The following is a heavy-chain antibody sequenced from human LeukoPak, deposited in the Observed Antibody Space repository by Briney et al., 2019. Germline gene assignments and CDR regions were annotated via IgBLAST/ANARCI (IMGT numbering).Heavy chain of an antibody. J-gene: IGHJ4*02. CDR2: INPSGGST. D-gene: IGHD3-10*01. Sequence: EASVKVSCNASGYTFTSYYMHWVRQAPGQGLEWMGIINPSGGSTSYAQKFQGRVTMTRDTSTSTVYMELSSLRSDDTAVYYCARTPAGKTYYYGSGSPTMDYWGQGTLVTVSS. CDR3: ARTPAGKTYYYGSGSPTMDY. V-gene: IGHV1-46*01. CDR1: GYTFTSYY.